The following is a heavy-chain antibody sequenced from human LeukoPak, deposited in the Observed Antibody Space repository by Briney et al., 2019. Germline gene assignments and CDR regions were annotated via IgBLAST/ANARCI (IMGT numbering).Heavy chain of an antibody. J-gene: IGHJ4*02. D-gene: IGHD6-6*01. CDR1: GGSFSGYY. CDR2: INHSGST. CDR3: ARDGSSSFDY. Sequence: SETLSLTCAVYGGSFSGYYWSWIRQPPGKGLEWIGEINHSGSTNYNPSLKSRVTASVDTSKNQFSLKLSSVTAADTAVYYCARDGSSSFDYWGQGTLVTVSS. V-gene: IGHV4-34*01.